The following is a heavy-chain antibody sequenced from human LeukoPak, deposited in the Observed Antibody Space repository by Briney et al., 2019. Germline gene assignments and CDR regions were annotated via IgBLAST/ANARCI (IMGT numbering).Heavy chain of an antibody. J-gene: IGHJ6*03. Sequence: ASVKVSCKASGYTFTSYGISWVRQARGQGLEWVGWISAYNGNTNYAQKLQGRVTMTTDTSTSTAYMELRSLRSDDTAVYYCARYGSGSYSSYYYYYMDVWGKGTTVTVSS. V-gene: IGHV1-18*01. D-gene: IGHD3-10*01. CDR2: ISAYNGNT. CDR1: GYTFTSYG. CDR3: ARYGSGSYSSYYYYYMDV.